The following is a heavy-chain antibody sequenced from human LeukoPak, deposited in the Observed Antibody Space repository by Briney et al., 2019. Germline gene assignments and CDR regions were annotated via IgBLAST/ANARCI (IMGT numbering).Heavy chain of an antibody. J-gene: IGHJ3*02. V-gene: IGHV1-2*02. CDR3: ARDGYSSGWYMGEAAFDI. D-gene: IGHD6-19*01. Sequence: GASVKVSCKASGYTFTGYYMHWVRQAPGQGLEWMGWINPNSGGTNYAQKFQGRVTMTRDTSISTAYMELSRLRSDDTAAYYCARDGYSSGWYMGEAAFDIWGQGTMVTVSS. CDR1: GYTFTGYY. CDR2: INPNSGGT.